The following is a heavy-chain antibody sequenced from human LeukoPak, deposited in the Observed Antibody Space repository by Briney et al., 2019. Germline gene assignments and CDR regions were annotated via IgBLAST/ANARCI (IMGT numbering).Heavy chain of an antibody. V-gene: IGHV4-4*07. CDR1: GGSISSYY. Sequence: PSETLSLTCTVSGGSISSYYWSWIRQPPGKGLEWIGRFYTSGNTNYNPSLKSRVTMSVDTSNNQFSLTLNSVTAADTAVYYCARDPTTMTTFFDSWGQGILVTVSS. J-gene: IGHJ4*02. CDR3: ARDPTTMTTFFDS. D-gene: IGHD4-17*01. CDR2: FYTSGNT.